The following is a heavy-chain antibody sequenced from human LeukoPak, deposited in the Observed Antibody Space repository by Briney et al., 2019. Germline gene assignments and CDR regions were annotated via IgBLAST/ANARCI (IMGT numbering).Heavy chain of an antibody. CDR1: GFTFSSYE. Sequence: GGSLRLSCAASGFTFSSYEMNWVRQAPGKGLEWVSYISGSGSTIYYADSVKGRFTTSRDNAKNSLYLQMNSLRAEDTAVYYCAKDWGNYYDSSGYSPFDAFDIWGQGTMVTVSS. D-gene: IGHD3-22*01. CDR3: AKDWGNYYDSSGYSPFDAFDI. V-gene: IGHV3-48*03. J-gene: IGHJ3*02. CDR2: ISGSGSTI.